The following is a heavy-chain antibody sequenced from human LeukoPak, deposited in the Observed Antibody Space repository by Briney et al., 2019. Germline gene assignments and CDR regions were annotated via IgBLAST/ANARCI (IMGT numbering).Heavy chain of an antibody. D-gene: IGHD5-24*01. Sequence: PGVSLRLSCAASGFTVSSNYMSWVRQALGKGLEWVSVIYSGGSTYYADSVKGRFTISRDNSKNTLYLRMNSLRAEDTAVYYCARMARVDPFDYWGQGTLVTVSS. CDR1: GFTVSSNY. CDR2: IYSGGST. J-gene: IGHJ4*02. V-gene: IGHV3-53*01. CDR3: ARMARVDPFDY.